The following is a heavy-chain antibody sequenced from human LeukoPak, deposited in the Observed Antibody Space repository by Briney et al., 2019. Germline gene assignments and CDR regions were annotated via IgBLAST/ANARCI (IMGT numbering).Heavy chain of an antibody. Sequence: ASVKVSCKASGYTFTSYGISWVRQAPGQGLEWMGWINPNSGGTNYAQKFQGRVTMTRDTSISTAYMELSRLRSDDTAVYYCARPYYDSSGWNNWFDPWGQGTLVTVSS. CDR1: GYTFTSYG. CDR3: ARPYYDSSGWNNWFDP. J-gene: IGHJ5*02. CDR2: INPNSGGT. V-gene: IGHV1-2*02. D-gene: IGHD3-22*01.